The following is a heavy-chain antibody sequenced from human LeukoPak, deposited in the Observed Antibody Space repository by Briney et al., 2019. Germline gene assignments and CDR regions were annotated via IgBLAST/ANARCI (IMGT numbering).Heavy chain of an antibody. CDR1: GGSISSSSYY. CDR3: ARDCDITMVRGAPEFDY. J-gene: IGHJ4*02. CDR2: IYYIGGT. Sequence: NTSETLSLTCTVSGGSISSSSYYWGWIRQPPGKGLEWIGTIYYIGGTYHNPSLKSRVTISVDTSKNQFSLKLSSVTAADTAVYYCARDCDITMVRGAPEFDYWGQGTLVTVSS. V-gene: IGHV4-39*07. D-gene: IGHD3-10*01.